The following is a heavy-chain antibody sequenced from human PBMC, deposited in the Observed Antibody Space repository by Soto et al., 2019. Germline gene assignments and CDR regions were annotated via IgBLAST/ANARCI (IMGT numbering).Heavy chain of an antibody. CDR3: ARESDDYGGNSALGY. J-gene: IGHJ4*02. V-gene: IGHV3-53*01. Sequence: GGSLRLSCAASGFTVSSNYMSWVRQAPGKGLEWVSVIYSGGSTYYADSVKGRFTISRDNSKNTLYLQMNSLRAEDTAVYYCARESDDYGGNSALGYWGQGTLVTVSS. D-gene: IGHD4-17*01. CDR2: IYSGGST. CDR1: GFTVSSNY.